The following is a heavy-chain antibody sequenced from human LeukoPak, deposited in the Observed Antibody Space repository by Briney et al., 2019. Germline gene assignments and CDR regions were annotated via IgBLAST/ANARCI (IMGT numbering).Heavy chain of an antibody. CDR3: AKDTTAIFGVDDSAAFDI. J-gene: IGHJ3*02. Sequence: PGGSLRLSCAASGFTFDDYAMHWVRQAPGKGLEWVSGISWNSGSIGYADSVKGRFTISRDNAKNSLYLQMNGLRAEDTALYYCAKDTTAIFGVDDSAAFDIWGQGTMVTVSS. CDR2: ISWNSGSI. V-gene: IGHV3-9*01. CDR1: GFTFDDYA. D-gene: IGHD3-3*01.